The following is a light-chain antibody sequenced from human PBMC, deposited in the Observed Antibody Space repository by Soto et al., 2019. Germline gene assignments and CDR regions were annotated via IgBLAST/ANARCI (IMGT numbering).Light chain of an antibody. CDR2: AAS. V-gene: IGKV1-39*01. CDR1: QSISSY. Sequence: DIQMTQSPSSLSASVGDRVTITCRASQSISSYFNWYQQKPGKAPKLLIYAASSLQSGVPSRFSGSGSGTDFTLTISSLQPEDFATYYCQQSYSTLWGFGQGTKVEIK. CDR3: QQSYSTLWG. J-gene: IGKJ1*01.